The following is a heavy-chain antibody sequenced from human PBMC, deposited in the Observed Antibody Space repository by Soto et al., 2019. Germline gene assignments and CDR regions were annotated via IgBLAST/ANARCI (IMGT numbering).Heavy chain of an antibody. CDR1: GGSISSGGYY. CDR2: IYYSGST. Sequence: SERLSLTCTVSGGSISSGGYYWRWIRQHPGKGLEWIGYIYYSGSTYYNPSLKSRVTISVDTSKNQFSLKLSSVAAAATAVFSCARAVVVDAIAYFDYWGQGTRVTVSP. D-gene: IGHD2-21*01. J-gene: IGHJ4*02. CDR3: ARAVVVDAIAYFDY. V-gene: IGHV4-31*03.